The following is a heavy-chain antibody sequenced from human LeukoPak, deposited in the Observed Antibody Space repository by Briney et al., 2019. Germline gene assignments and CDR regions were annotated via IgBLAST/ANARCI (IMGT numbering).Heavy chain of an antibody. J-gene: IGHJ6*04. CDR3: ARDLYYGSGSPPYYYYGMDV. CDR2: INAGNGNT. Sequence: ASVKVSCTASGYTFTSYAMHWVRQAPGQRLEWMGWINAGNGNTKYSQKFQGRVTITRDTSESTAYIEPSSLRSEDTAVYYCARDLYYGSGSPPYYYYGMDVWPKDTTVSVSS. V-gene: IGHV1-3*01. CDR1: GYTFTSYA. D-gene: IGHD3-10*01.